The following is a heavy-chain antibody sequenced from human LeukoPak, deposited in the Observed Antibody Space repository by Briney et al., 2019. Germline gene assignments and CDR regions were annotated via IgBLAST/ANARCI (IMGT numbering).Heavy chain of an antibody. J-gene: IGHJ3*02. Sequence: GGSLRLSCAASGFTFSDYYMSWIRQAPGKGLEWVSYISSSGSTIYYADSVKGRFTISRDNAKNSLYLQMNSLRAEDTAVYYCARDTKTEYYDSSGYYSFAFDIWGQGTMVTVSS. CDR2: ISSSGSTI. CDR3: ARDTKTEYYDSSGYYSFAFDI. D-gene: IGHD3-22*01. V-gene: IGHV3-11*04. CDR1: GFTFSDYY.